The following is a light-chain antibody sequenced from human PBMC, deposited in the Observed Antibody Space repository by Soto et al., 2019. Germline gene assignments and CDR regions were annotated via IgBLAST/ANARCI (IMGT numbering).Light chain of an antibody. Sequence: QSALTQPASVSGSPGQSITISCTGSSSDGGTYNLVSWYQPHPGKAPKLMIYEGSKRPSGVSNRFSGSKSGNTASLTISGLQAEDEADYYCCSYAGSSTFEVFGGGTKLTVL. CDR3: CSYAGSSTFEV. CDR1: SSDGGTYNL. CDR2: EGS. V-gene: IGLV2-23*03. J-gene: IGLJ2*01.